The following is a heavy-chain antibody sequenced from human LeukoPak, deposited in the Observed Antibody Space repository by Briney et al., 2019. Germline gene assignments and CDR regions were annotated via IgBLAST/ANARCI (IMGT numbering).Heavy chain of an antibody. Sequence: SETLSLTCTVSGGSMSSYYWSWIRQPPGKGLEWIGYIYYSGTTNYNPSLKSRVTISVDTSKNQFSLKLRSVTAADTAVSYCARGVYIAAAQYGYWGQGTLVTVSS. CDR3: ARGVYIAAAQYGY. J-gene: IGHJ4*02. D-gene: IGHD6-13*01. CDR2: IYYSGTT. V-gene: IGHV4-59*01. CDR1: GGSMSSYY.